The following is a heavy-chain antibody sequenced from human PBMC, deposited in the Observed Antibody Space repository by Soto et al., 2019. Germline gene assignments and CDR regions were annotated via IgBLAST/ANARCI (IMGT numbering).Heavy chain of an antibody. J-gene: IGHJ6*02. CDR2: ISYDGNFI. D-gene: IGHD2-21*01. Sequence: QVQLVESGGGVVQPGRSLRLSCAASGFTLSWYPMHWVRQAPGKGLEWVAVISYDGNFIYYADSVKGRFTISRDNSKNTLYLQMNSLIAEDMAVYYCASRRSPYSGGGRGAPKIGGMDVWGQGTMVSVSS. CDR1: GFTLSWYP. CDR3: ASRRSPYSGGGRGAPKIGGMDV. V-gene: IGHV3-30-3*01.